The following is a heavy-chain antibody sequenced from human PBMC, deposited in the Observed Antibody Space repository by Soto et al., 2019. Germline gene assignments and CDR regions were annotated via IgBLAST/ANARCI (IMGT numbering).Heavy chain of an antibody. Sequence: HVQLVQSGTEVKKPGASVRVSCMVSGYPFTTYYIHWVRQAPGQGLEWMGWIDPRSGGTVYEQKCQCIVTMTRDTSISTVYMDLSGLTSDDTALYYCATDDYGIFPYWGQGSLVTVSS. D-gene: IGHD3-10*01. V-gene: IGHV1-2*02. CDR1: GYPFTTYY. CDR3: ATDDYGIFPY. J-gene: IGHJ4*02. CDR2: IDPRSGGT.